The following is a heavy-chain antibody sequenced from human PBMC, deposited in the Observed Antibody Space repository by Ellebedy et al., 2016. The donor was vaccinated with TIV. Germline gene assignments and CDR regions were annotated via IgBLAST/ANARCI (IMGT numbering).Heavy chain of an antibody. Sequence: GESLKISXVASGFTFSWEYMHWVRQAPGKGPEWVSLITTRGSRTYYADSVKGRFTISRDNSKNTLYLQMNSLRVEDTAVYYCAKGLTTVTTFYYYYYAMDVWGQGTTVTVSS. J-gene: IGHJ6*02. CDR3: AKGLTTVTTFYYYYYAMDV. D-gene: IGHD4-17*01. CDR1: GFTFSWEY. CDR2: ITTRGSRT. V-gene: IGHV3-23*01.